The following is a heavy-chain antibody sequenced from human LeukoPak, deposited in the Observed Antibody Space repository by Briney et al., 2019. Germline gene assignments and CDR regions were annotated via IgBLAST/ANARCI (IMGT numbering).Heavy chain of an antibody. CDR3: ATDSAAQFDY. V-gene: IGHV3-21*01. Sequence: PGGSLRLSCAASGFIFSTYTMNWVRQAPGKGLEWVSSISSGRSYIYYADSVKGRFTISRDNAKNSPYLQMNSLRAEDTAVYYCATDSAAQFDYWGQGTLVTVSS. CDR2: ISSGRSYI. CDR1: GFIFSTYT. D-gene: IGHD6-13*01. J-gene: IGHJ4*02.